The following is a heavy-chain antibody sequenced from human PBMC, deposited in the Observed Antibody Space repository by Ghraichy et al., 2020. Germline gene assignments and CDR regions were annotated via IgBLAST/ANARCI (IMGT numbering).Heavy chain of an antibody. V-gene: IGHV3-9*01. CDR1: GFTFDDYT. J-gene: IGHJ3*02. CDR3: AKDSAYGGSYSGAAFDI. CDR2: ISWNSVSI. Sequence: GGSLRLSCAASGFTFDDYTMHWVRQAPGKGLEWVAGISWNSVSIGYADSVKGRFTISRDNAKNSLYLQMNSLIPEDTALYYCAKDSAYGGSYSGAAFDIWGQGRMVTVSS. D-gene: IGHD1-26*01.